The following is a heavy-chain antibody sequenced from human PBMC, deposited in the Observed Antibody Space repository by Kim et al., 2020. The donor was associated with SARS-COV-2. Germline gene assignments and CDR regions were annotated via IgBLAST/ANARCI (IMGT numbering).Heavy chain of an antibody. D-gene: IGHD1-26*01. CDR3: ARDRNSGSYRDAFDI. J-gene: IGHJ3*02. Sequence: GGSLRLSCAASGFTFTGYSMNWVRQAPGKGLEWVSSITSSSSYIYYADSMKGRFTISRDNAKDSLSLQMNSLRAEDTAVYYCARDRNSGSYRDAFDIWGQGTMVTVSS. CDR1: GFTFTGYS. CDR2: ITSSSSYI. V-gene: IGHV3-21*01.